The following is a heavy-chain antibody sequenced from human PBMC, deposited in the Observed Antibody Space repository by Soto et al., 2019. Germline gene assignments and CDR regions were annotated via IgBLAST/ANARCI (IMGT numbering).Heavy chain of an antibody. CDR1: GGSISSGGYY. D-gene: IGHD2-15*01. V-gene: IGHV4-31*03. CDR2: IYYSGST. J-gene: IGHJ6*02. Sequence: SETLSLTCSFSGGSISSGGYYWSWIRQHPGKGLEWIGYIYYSGSTYYNPSLKSRVTISVDTSKNQFSLKLSSVTAADTAVYYCARGGLGYCSGGSCYSAELSRYYYGMDVWGQGTTVT. CDR3: ARGGLGYCSGGSCYSAELSRYYYGMDV.